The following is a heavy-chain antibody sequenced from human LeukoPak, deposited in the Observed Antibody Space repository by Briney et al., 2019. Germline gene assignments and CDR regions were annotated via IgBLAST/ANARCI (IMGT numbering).Heavy chain of an antibody. V-gene: IGHV3-74*01. CDR3: ARGGYVLGYSSASFDY. CDR2: INSGGSST. D-gene: IGHD6-19*01. CDR1: GFTFSSYW. Sequence: GGSLRLSCAASGFTFSSYWMRWVRQAPGKGLVWVSRINSGGSSTSYADSVKGRFTISRDNAKNTLYLQMNSLRAEDTAVYYCARGGYVLGYSSASFDYWGQGTLVTVSS. J-gene: IGHJ4*02.